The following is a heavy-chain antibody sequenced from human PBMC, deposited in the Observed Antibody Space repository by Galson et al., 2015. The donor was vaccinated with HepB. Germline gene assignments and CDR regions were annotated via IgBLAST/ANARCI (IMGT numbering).Heavy chain of an antibody. CDR3: ASERMYGAKGQSDFDY. CDR1: GFTFSSYS. J-gene: IGHJ4*02. D-gene: IGHD4-23*01. Sequence: SLRLSCAASGFTFSSYSMNWVRQAPGKGLEWVSYISSDSDTIYYADSVKGRFTLSRDNAKNSVYLRMNSLRVEDTAVYYCASERMYGAKGQSDFDYWGQGTLVTVSS. CDR2: ISSDSDTI. V-gene: IGHV3-48*04.